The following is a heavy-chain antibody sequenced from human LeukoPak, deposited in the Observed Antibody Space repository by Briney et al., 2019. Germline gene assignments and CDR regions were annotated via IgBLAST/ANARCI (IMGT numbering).Heavy chain of an antibody. Sequence: SETLSLTCTVSGGSVSSDSHSWSWIRQSPGKGLEFFGHIYYTGSTNYNPSLKSRVTISVDTSKNQFSLKVRSVTAVDTAVYFCARVGGSGWLDFWGQGTLVTVSS. CDR2: IYYTGST. J-gene: IGHJ4*02. V-gene: IGHV4-61*01. CDR1: GGSVSSDSHS. CDR3: ARVGGSGWLDF. D-gene: IGHD6-19*01.